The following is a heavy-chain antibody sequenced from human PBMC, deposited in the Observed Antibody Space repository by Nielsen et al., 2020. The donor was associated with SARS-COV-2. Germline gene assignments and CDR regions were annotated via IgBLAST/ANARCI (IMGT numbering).Heavy chain of an antibody. Sequence: GESLKISCQGAGYSFTSYWISWVRQMQGKGREWMGRIDPSDSYTNYRPSFQGNVTISADKSISTAYLQWSSLKASDTSIYYCAISRVQIATIGDYWGQGTLVTVSS. CDR1: GYSFTSYW. J-gene: IGHJ4*02. CDR3: AISRVQIATIGDY. D-gene: IGHD5-24*01. CDR2: IDPSDSYT. V-gene: IGHV5-10-1*01.